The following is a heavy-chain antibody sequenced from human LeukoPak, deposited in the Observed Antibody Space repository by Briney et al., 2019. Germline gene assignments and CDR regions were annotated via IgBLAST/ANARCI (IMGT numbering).Heavy chain of an antibody. V-gene: IGHV1-2*02. J-gene: IGHJ4*02. CDR3: AREKNDIVLTSYYFDY. Sequence: ASVKVSCKASGYTFTGYYMHWVRQAPGQGLEWMGWINPNSGGTNYAQKFQGKVTMTRDTSISTAYVELSRLRSDDTAVYYCAREKNDIVLTSYYFDYWGQGTLVTVSS. CDR2: INPNSGGT. CDR1: GYTFTGYY. D-gene: IGHD5-12*01.